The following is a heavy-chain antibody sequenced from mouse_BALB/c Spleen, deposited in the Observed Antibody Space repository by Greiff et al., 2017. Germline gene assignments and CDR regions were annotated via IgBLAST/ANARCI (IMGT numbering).Heavy chain of an antibody. D-gene: IGHD2-3*01. CDR2: IDPANGNT. CDR3: AREDDDYPYDMDY. CDR1: GFKIKDTY. J-gene: IGHJ4*01. V-gene: IGHV14-3*02. Sequence: EVKVVESGAELVKPGASVSLSCTASGFKIKDTYMHWVKQRPEQGLEWIGRIDPANGNTKYDPKFQGKATITANTSSNTAYLQLSRLTSEDAAVYYCAREDDDYPYDMDYWGQGTSVTVSS.